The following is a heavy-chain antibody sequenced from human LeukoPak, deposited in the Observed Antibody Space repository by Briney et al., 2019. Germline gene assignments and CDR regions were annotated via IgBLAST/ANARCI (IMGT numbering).Heavy chain of an antibody. Sequence: GGSLRLSCAASGFTVSSNYMSWVRQAPGKGLEWVSVIYSGGSTYYADSVKGRFTISRDNSKNTLYLQMNSLRAEDTAVYYCARDRGGSGYFVAYWGQGTLVTVSS. CDR3: ARDRGGSGYFVAY. V-gene: IGHV3-53*01. D-gene: IGHD3-22*01. J-gene: IGHJ4*02. CDR2: IYSGGST. CDR1: GFTVSSNY.